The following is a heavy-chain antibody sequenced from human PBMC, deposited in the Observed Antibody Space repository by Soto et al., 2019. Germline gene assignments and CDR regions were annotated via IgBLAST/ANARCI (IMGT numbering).Heavy chain of an antibody. J-gene: IGHJ4*02. CDR3: ERGYSGYDDFDS. CDR2: ISAYNGNT. CDR1: GYTFTSYG. Sequence: QVQLVHSGAEVKKPVASVKVSCKASGYTFTSYGIIWVRQAPGQGLEWMGWISAYNGNTNYAQKLQGRVTITTDTASSTAYMELRSLRSDDTAVYYCERGYSGYDDFDSWGQGTLVTVSS. V-gene: IGHV1-18*01. D-gene: IGHD5-12*01.